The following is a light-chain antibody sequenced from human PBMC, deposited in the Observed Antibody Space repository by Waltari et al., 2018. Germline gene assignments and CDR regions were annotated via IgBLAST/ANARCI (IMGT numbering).Light chain of an antibody. CDR1: SSNIGSNT. Sequence: QSVLTQPPSASGTPGQRVTISCSGSSSNIGSNTVSWYQQLPGTAPKLLIYNNNQRPSGVPDRFSGSKSGTSASLAISGLQSEEEADYYCAAWDNSLNGWVFGGGTKLTVL. J-gene: IGLJ3*02. CDR2: NNN. V-gene: IGLV1-44*01. CDR3: AAWDNSLNGWV.